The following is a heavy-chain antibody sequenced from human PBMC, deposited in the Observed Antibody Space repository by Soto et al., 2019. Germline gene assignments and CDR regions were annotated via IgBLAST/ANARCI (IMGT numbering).Heavy chain of an antibody. V-gene: IGHV4-59*01. D-gene: IGHD6-13*01. CDR3: ARGGSSWLEYFQH. CDR1: GGSISSYY. J-gene: IGHJ1*01. CDR2: IYSSGST. Sequence: SETLSLTCTVSGGSISSYYWSWIRQPPGKGLEWIGYIYSSGSTNYNPSLKSRITISVDTSKNQFSLKLSSVTAADTAVYYCARGGSSWLEYFQHWGQGXLVTVYS.